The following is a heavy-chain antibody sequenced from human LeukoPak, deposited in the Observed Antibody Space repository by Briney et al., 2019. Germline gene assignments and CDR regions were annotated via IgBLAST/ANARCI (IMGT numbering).Heavy chain of an antibody. CDR1: GGSISSGGYY. CDR2: IYYSGST. J-gene: IGHJ4*02. CDR3: ARDGGGSYTDY. Sequence: SETLSLTCTVSGGSISSGGYYWSWIRQHPGKGLEWIGYIYYSGSTYYNPSLKSRVTISVDTSKNQSSLKLSSVTAADTAVYYCARDGGGSYTDYWGQGTLVTVSS. D-gene: IGHD1-26*01. V-gene: IGHV4-31*03.